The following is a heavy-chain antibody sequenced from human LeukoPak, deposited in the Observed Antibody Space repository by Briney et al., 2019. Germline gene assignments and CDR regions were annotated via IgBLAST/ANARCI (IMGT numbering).Heavy chain of an antibody. CDR1: GGTFSSYA. D-gene: IGHD3-9*01. V-gene: IGHV1-3*03. CDR2: INAGNGNT. Sequence: VASVKVSCKASGGTFSSYAISWVRRAPGQRLEWMGWINAGNGNTKYSQEFQGRVTITRDTSASTAYMELSSLRSEDMAVYYCAREGHVLRYFDWLGDYYYMDVWGKGTTVTVSS. J-gene: IGHJ6*03. CDR3: AREGHVLRYFDWLGDYYYMDV.